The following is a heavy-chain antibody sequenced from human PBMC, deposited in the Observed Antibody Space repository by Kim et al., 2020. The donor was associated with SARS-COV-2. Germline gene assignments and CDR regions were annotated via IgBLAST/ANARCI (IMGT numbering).Heavy chain of an antibody. D-gene: IGHD6-19*01. V-gene: IGHV4-59*09. J-gene: IGHJ4*02. CDR3: ARGDYNSDWHYFDY. Sequence: PPLKSRVTISGDTSRNPFSLKLSAVTTADTAVYYCARGDYNSDWHYFDYWGQGTLVTVSS.